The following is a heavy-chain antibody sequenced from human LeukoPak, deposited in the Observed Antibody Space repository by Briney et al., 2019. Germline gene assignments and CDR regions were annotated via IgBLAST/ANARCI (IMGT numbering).Heavy chain of an antibody. CDR2: INQDGTEK. D-gene: IGHD1-26*01. CDR1: GFTFSNYW. Sequence: GGSLRLSCAASGFTFSNYWMSWVRQAPGQGLEWVASINQDGTEKNYVDSVKGRFTISRDNAKNSLYLQMNSLRAEDTAVYYCARDYELLIDYWGQGTLVTVSS. CDR3: ARDYELLIDY. V-gene: IGHV3-7*01. J-gene: IGHJ4*02.